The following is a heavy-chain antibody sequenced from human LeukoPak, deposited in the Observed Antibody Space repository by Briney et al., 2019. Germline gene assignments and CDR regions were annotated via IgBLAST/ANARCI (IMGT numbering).Heavy chain of an antibody. D-gene: IGHD6-13*01. CDR2: ISYDGSNK. Sequence: GRSLRLSCAASGFTFSSYAMHWVRQAPGKGLELVAVISYDGSNKYYADSVKGRFTISRDNSKNTLYLQMNSLRAEDTAVYYCARAYSSSWYYYYGMDVWGQGTTVTVSS. V-gene: IGHV3-30*04. CDR3: ARAYSSSWYYYYGMDV. J-gene: IGHJ6*02. CDR1: GFTFSSYA.